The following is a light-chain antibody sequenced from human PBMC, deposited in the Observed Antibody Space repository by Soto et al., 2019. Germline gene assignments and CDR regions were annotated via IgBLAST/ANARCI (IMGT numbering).Light chain of an antibody. Sequence: SYELTQPPSVSVAPGQTARITCGGHNNGSKSVHWYQQKPGQAPVLVVYDDSDRPSGIPERFSGSNSGNTATLTISRVEAGDEADYYCQVWDSSSDHVVFGGGTKVTVL. J-gene: IGLJ2*01. CDR1: NNGSKS. CDR2: DDS. V-gene: IGLV3-21*02. CDR3: QVWDSSSDHVV.